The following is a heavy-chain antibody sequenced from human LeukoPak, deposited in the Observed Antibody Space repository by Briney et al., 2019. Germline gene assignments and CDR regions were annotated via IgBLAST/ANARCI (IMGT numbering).Heavy chain of an antibody. CDR2: ISAYNGNT. V-gene: IGHV1-18*01. D-gene: IGHD6-19*01. Sequence: GASVKVSCKASGYTFTSYGISWVRQAPGQGLEWMGWISAYNGNTNYAQKLQGRVTMTTDTSTSTAYTELRSLRSDDTAVYYCARDPGASSGWRGYYYYGMDVWGRGTTVTVSS. J-gene: IGHJ6*02. CDR1: GYTFTSYG. CDR3: ARDPGASSGWRGYYYYGMDV.